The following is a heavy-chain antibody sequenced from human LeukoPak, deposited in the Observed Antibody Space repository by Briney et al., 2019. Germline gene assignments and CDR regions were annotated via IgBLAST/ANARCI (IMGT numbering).Heavy chain of an antibody. CDR3: ARVGFATRGAFDI. D-gene: IGHD5-24*01. CDR2: IYHSGST. J-gene: IGHJ3*02. CDR1: GGSISNYY. Sequence: SETLSLTCTVSGGSISNYYWTWIRQPPGKGLEWIGSIYHSGSTYYNPSLKSRVTISVDTSKNQFSLKLSSVTAADTAVYYCARVGFATRGAFDIWGQGTMVTVSS. V-gene: IGHV4-38-2*02.